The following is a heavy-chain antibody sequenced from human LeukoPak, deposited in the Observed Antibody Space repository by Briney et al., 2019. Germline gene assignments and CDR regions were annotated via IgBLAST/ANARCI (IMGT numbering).Heavy chain of an antibody. CDR2: MNPNSGDI. J-gene: IGHJ4*02. CDR3: ARGGYDILTGSYRVRYYFDY. Sequence: ASVKVSCKAFGYTFTASYIHWVRLAPGQGLEWMGWMNPNSGDIHYAQKFQGRVTMTRDTSISTAYMDLSRLGSDDTAVYYCARGGYDILTGSYRVRYYFDYWGQGTLVTVSS. V-gene: IGHV1-2*02. CDR1: GYTFTASY. D-gene: IGHD3-9*01.